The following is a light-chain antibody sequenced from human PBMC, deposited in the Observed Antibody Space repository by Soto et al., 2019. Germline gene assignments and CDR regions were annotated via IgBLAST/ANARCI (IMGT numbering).Light chain of an antibody. J-gene: IGKJ4*01. CDR3: QQSYSPLRT. Sequence: DIQMTQSPPSLSASVGDRVTITCRASQSISSFVNWYQQKPGKAPNLLIYAASRLQSGVPSRFSGSGAGTDCTLTITSLQPEDFATYYCQQSYSPLRTFGGGTKVEVK. CDR1: QSISSF. CDR2: AAS. V-gene: IGKV1-39*01.